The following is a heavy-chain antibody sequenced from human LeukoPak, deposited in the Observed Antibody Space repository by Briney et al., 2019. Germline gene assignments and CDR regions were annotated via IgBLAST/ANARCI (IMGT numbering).Heavy chain of an antibody. CDR2: ISYDGSNK. D-gene: IGHD3-22*01. CDR3: ARVRSTVVFDY. CDR1: GFTFSSYA. V-gene: IGHV3-30-3*01. Sequence: PGGSLRLSCAASGFTFSSYAMHWVRQAPGKGLEWVAVISYDGSNKYYADSVKGRFTISRDNSKNTLYLQMNSLRAEDTAVYYCARVRSTVVFDYWGQGTLVTVSS. J-gene: IGHJ4*02.